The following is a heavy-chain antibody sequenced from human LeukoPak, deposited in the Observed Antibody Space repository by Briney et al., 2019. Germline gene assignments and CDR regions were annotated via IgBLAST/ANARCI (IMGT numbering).Heavy chain of an antibody. CDR3: ARNYGDLDY. CDR2: ITGTGGST. CDR1: GFTFSSYA. D-gene: IGHD4-17*01. J-gene: IGHJ4*02. V-gene: IGHV3-23*01. Sequence: GGSLRLSCAASGFTFSSYAMSWVRQAPGKGLEWVSGITGTGGSTYYADSVKGRFTISRDNAKNSLYLQMNSLRDEDTAVYYCARNYGDLDYWGQGTLVTVSS.